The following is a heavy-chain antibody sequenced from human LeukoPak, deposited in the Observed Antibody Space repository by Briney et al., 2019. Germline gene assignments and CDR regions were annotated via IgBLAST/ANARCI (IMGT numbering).Heavy chain of an antibody. CDR1: GYSISSGYY. V-gene: IGHV4-38-2*02. CDR2: IYHSGST. Sequence: PSETLSLTCTVSGYSISSGYYWGWIRQPPGKGLEWIGSIYHSGSTYYNPSLKSRVTISVDTSKNQFSLKLSSVTAADTAVYYCARDQRQWLVNNWFDPWGQGTLVTVSS. D-gene: IGHD6-19*01. J-gene: IGHJ5*02. CDR3: ARDQRQWLVNNWFDP.